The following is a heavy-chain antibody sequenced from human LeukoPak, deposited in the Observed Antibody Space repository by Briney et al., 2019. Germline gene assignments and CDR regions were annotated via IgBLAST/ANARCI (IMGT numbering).Heavy chain of an antibody. Sequence: GGSLRLSCAASGFTFSSYSMNWVRQAPGKGLEWVSSISSSSSYIYYADSVKGRFTISRDNSKNTLYLQMNSLRAEDTAVYYCAGPGAAGTVLWGQGTLVTVSS. CDR3: AGPGAAGTVL. J-gene: IGHJ4*02. D-gene: IGHD6-13*01. CDR2: ISSSSSYI. V-gene: IGHV3-21*04. CDR1: GFTFSSYS.